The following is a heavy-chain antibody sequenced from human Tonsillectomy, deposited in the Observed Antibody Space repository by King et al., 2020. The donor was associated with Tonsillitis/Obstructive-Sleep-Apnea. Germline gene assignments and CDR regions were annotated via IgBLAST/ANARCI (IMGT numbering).Heavy chain of an antibody. V-gene: IGHV3-48*02. CDR1: GFSFSTYS. J-gene: IGHJ4*02. Sequence: VQLVESGGGLVQPGGSLRLSCAASGFSFSTYSMNWVRQAPGKGLEWISSMDFRSGTISYADSVRGRFSISGDSAKNSLYLQMNSLSDEDTAVYYCARDYGYAFDYWGQGTLVTVSS. CDR3: ARDYGYAFDY. CDR2: MDFRSGTI. D-gene: IGHD2-8*01.